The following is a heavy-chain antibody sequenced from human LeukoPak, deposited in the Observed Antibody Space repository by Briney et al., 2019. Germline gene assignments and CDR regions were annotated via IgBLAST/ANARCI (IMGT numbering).Heavy chain of an antibody. V-gene: IGHV4-4*07. CDR1: GGSISSYY. CDR3: ARSYCSSTSCYLEGEYYFDY. Sequence: SETLSLTCTVSGGSISSYYRSWIRQPAGKGLEWIGRIYTSGSTNYNPSLKSRVTMSVDTSKTQFSLKLSSVTAADTAVYYCARSYCSSTSCYLEGEYYFDYWGQGTLVTVSS. D-gene: IGHD2-2*01. J-gene: IGHJ4*02. CDR2: IYTSGST.